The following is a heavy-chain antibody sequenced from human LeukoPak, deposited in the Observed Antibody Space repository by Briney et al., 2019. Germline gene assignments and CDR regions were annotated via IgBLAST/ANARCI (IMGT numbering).Heavy chain of an antibody. D-gene: IGHD5-12*01. Sequence: GGSLTLSCAASGFTVSSNYLSWVRQAPGKGLEWVAVIYSGGSTYYSDPEQGRFTICRDISKNTLYLQMNSLRAEDTAVYYCAKDLRVLVARSAFDIWGQGTMVTVSS. CDR1: GFTVSSNY. CDR3: AKDLRVLVARSAFDI. V-gene: IGHV3-66*01. CDR2: IYSGGST. J-gene: IGHJ3*02.